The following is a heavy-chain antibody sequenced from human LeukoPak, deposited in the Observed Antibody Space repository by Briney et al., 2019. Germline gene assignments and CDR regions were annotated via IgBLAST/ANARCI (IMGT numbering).Heavy chain of an antibody. D-gene: IGHD3-16*01. CDR3: ARELGGGGLHYFDY. CDR2: IWYDGSND. Sequence: SGGSLRLSCAASGFTFSQYAMHWVRQAPGKGLEWVAAIWYDGSNDYYADSVKGRFTISRDNSKNTLSLQMSSLTAEDTAMYYCARELGGGGLHYFDYWGRGTLVTVSS. J-gene: IGHJ4*02. CDR1: GFTFSQYA. V-gene: IGHV3-33*01.